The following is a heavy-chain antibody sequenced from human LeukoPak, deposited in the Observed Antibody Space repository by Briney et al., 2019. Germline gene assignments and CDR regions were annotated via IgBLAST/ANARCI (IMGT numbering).Heavy chain of an antibody. CDR1: GGTFSSYA. J-gene: IGHJ6*02. Sequence: SVKVSCKASGGTFSSYAISWVRQAPGRGLEWMGGIIPIFGTANYAQKFQGRVTITADESTSTAYMELSSLRSEDTAVYYCARDDDYSSGWARGMDVWGQGTTVTVSS. D-gene: IGHD6-19*01. V-gene: IGHV1-69*13. CDR3: ARDDDYSSGWARGMDV. CDR2: IIPIFGTA.